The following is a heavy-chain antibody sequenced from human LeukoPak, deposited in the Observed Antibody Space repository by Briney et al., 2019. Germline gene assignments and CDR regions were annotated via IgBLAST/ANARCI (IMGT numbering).Heavy chain of an antibody. CDR2: FYTSGNT. CDR1: GGSISSYY. CDR3: AREGTGSYGRPFDY. D-gene: IGHD5-18*01. J-gene: IGHJ4*02. V-gene: IGHV4-4*07. Sequence: SETLSLTCTVSGGSISSYYWSWIRQPAGKGLEWIGRFYTSGNTNYNPSLKSRVNMSLDTSMNQFSLKLTSVTAADTAVYYCAREGTGSYGRPFDYWGQGTPVTVSS.